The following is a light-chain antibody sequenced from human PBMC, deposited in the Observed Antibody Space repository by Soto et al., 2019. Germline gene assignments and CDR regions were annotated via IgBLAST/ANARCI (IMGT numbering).Light chain of an antibody. CDR2: EVS. V-gene: IGLV2-23*02. CDR1: SSDVGSYNF. CDR3: CADAGRSTYV. J-gene: IGLJ1*01. Sequence: QSALTQPASVSGSPGQSITISCTRTSSDVGSYNFVSRYQQHPGEVPKVMIYEVSKRPSGVSDRFSGSKSGNTASLTISGLQAEDEADYYCCADAGRSTYVFGTGTKVTVL.